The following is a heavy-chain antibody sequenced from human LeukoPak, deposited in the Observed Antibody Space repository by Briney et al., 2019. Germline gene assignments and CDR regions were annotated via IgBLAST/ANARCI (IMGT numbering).Heavy chain of an antibody. J-gene: IGHJ4*02. CDR3: ARNGPYYYDSSGYRGPGPADY. Sequence: GGSQRLSCAASGFTFSSYSMNWVRQAPGKGLEWVSYISSSSSTIYYADSVKGRFTISRDNAKNSLYLQMNSLRAEDTAVYYCARNGPYYYDSSGYRGPGPADYWGQGTLVTVSS. CDR2: ISSSSSTI. V-gene: IGHV3-48*01. D-gene: IGHD3-22*01. CDR1: GFTFSSYS.